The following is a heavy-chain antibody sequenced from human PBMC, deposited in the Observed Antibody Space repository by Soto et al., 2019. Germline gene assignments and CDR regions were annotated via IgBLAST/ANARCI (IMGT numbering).Heavy chain of an antibody. V-gene: IGHV1-8*01. Sequence: QVQLVQSGAEVKKPGASVKVSCKASGYTFTSYDINWVRQATGQGLEWMGWMNPNSGNTGYAQKFQGRVTMTRNTSISTAYMERSSLRSEDTAVYYCARAVGYCSSTSCLNWFDPWGQGTLVTVSS. CDR2: MNPNSGNT. D-gene: IGHD2-2*01. CDR3: ARAVGYCSSTSCLNWFDP. J-gene: IGHJ5*02. CDR1: GYTFTSYD.